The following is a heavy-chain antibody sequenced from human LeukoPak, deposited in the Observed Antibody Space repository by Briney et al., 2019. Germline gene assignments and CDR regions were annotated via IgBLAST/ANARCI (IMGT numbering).Heavy chain of an antibody. Sequence: QPGGSLRLSCSGSGFTFSSYAIHWVRQAPGKGPEYVSVINTSGDKTYYAHSVKGRFTISRDNSKNTVSLQMSSLRAEDTAMYYCVKDLYKGDTSTWYYFDYWGQGTLVTVSS. J-gene: IGHJ4*02. D-gene: IGHD6-13*01. CDR3: VKDLYKGDTSTWYYFDY. V-gene: IGHV3-64D*06. CDR2: INTSGDKT. CDR1: GFTFSSYA.